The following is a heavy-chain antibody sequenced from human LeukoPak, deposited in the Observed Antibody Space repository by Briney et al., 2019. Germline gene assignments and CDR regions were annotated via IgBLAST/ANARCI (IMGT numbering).Heavy chain of an antibody. CDR1: GYSFTSYW. CDR3: ARQLLTGATRSCAFDI. CDR2: VYPGDSDT. J-gene: IGHJ3*02. D-gene: IGHD1-7*01. V-gene: IGHV5-51*01. Sequence: GESLKISCKGSGYSFTSYWIGWVRQMPGKGLEWMGIVYPGDSDTRYSPSFQGQVTISADKSISTAYLQWSSLKASDTAIYYCARQLLTGATRSCAFDIWGQGTVVAVSS.